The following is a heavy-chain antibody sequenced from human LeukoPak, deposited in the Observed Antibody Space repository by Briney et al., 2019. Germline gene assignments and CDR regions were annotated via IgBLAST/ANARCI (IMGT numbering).Heavy chain of an antibody. D-gene: IGHD2-2*01. V-gene: IGHV3-21*01. CDR2: IIISSSYI. CDR1: GFTFTSYS. Sequence: GGSLRLSCAASGFTFTSYSMNWVRQAPRKGLEWVSSIIISSSYIYYADSVKGRFTISRDNAKNSLYLQMNSLRAEDTAVYYCASTLGYCSSTSCAKSDYWGQGALVTVSS. J-gene: IGHJ4*02. CDR3: ASTLGYCSSTSCAKSDY.